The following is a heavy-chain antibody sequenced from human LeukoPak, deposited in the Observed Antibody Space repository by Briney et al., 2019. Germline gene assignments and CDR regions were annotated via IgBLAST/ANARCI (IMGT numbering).Heavy chain of an antibody. Sequence: GGSLRLSCAASGFTFSTYAMHWVRQAPGKGLEWVAVISYDGSNKYYADSVKGRFAISRDNSKNTLYLQMNSLRAEDTAVYYCARALPITMIVVVYPGGMDVWGQGTTVTVSS. V-gene: IGHV3-30*09. D-gene: IGHD3-22*01. J-gene: IGHJ6*02. CDR1: GFTFSTYA. CDR3: ARALPITMIVVVYPGGMDV. CDR2: ISYDGSNK.